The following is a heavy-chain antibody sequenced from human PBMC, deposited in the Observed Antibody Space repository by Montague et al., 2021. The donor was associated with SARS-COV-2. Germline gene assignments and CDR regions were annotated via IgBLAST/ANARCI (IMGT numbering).Heavy chain of an antibody. CDR1: GFTVSTNY. CDR2: LYGGDNS. J-gene: IGHJ5*02. V-gene: IGHV3-66*01. D-gene: IGHD3-16*01. CDR3: ARSIGGFDP. Sequence: LRLSCAASGFTVSTNYVSWVRQAPGKGLEWVAVLYGGDNSNYTDSVKGRFTISRDNSKNTLYLQMKSLRAEDTALYYCARSIGGFDPWGQGTLVTVSS.